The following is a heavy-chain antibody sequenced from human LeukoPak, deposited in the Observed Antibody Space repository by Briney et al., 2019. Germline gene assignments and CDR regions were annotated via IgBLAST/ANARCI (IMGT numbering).Heavy chain of an antibody. CDR3: ARGPEYYDFWSGYKYYYYGMDV. CDR2: ISAYNGNT. CDR1: GYTFTSYG. D-gene: IGHD3-3*01. J-gene: IGHJ6*02. Sequence: GASVKVSCKASGYTFTSYGISWVRQAPGQGLEWMGWISAYNGNTNHAQKLQGRVTMTTDTSTSTAYMELRSLRSDDTAVYYCARGPEYYDFWSGYKYYYYGMDVWGQGTTVTVSS. V-gene: IGHV1-18*01.